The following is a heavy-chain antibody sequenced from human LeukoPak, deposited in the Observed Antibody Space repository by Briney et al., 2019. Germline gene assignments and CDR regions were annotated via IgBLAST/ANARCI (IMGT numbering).Heavy chain of an antibody. D-gene: IGHD4-17*01. CDR2: INHSGST. CDR3: ARGHSPVTTKVSYFQH. J-gene: IGHJ1*01. Sequence: SETLSLTCAVYGGSFSGYYWSWIRQPPGKGLEWVGEINHSGSTNYNPSLRSRVTILVDTSKNQFSLKLSSVTAADTAVYYCARGHSPVTTKVSYFQHWGQGTLVTVSS. CDR1: GGSFSGYY. V-gene: IGHV4-34*01.